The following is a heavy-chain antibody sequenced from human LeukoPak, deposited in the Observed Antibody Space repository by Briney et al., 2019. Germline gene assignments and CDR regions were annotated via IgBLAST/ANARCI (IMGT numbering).Heavy chain of an antibody. CDR2: IYYSGST. CDR1: GGSLSNYY. J-gene: IGHJ4*02. Sequence: SETLSLTCSVSGGSLSNYYWSWIRQPPGKGLEWIGYIYYSGSTKYNTSLKSRVTISVDTSKNQFSLKLSSVTAADTAVYYCARAIRRGLVRPFDYWGQGTLVTVSS. V-gene: IGHV4-59*12. D-gene: IGHD6-19*01. CDR3: ARAIRRGLVRPFDY.